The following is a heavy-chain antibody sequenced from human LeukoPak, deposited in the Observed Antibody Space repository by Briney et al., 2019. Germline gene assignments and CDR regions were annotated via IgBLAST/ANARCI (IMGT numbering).Heavy chain of an antibody. CDR3: ARDQVITIFGVAMGY. CDR2: ISYDGSNK. J-gene: IGHJ4*02. CDR1: GFTFSSYA. V-gene: IGHV3-30-3*01. Sequence: LSGGSLRLSCAASGFTFSSYAMHWVRQAPGKGLEWVAVISYDGSNKYYADSVKGRFTISRDNSKNTLYLQMNSLRAEDTAVYYCARDQVITIFGVAMGYWGQGTLVTVSS. D-gene: IGHD3-3*01.